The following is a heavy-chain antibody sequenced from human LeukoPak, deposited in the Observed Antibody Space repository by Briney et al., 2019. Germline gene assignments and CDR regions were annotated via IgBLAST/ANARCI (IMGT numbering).Heavy chain of an antibody. CDR3: ARGMKWLEYYYYGMDV. D-gene: IGHD6-19*01. CDR1: GYTFTSYD. Sequence: ASVKVSCKASGYTFTSYDINWVRQATGQGLEWMGWMNPNSGNTGYAQKFQGRVTMTRNTSISTAYMELSSLRSEDTAVYYCARGMKWLEYYYYGMDVWGQGTTVTVSS. J-gene: IGHJ6*02. CDR2: MNPNSGNT. V-gene: IGHV1-8*01.